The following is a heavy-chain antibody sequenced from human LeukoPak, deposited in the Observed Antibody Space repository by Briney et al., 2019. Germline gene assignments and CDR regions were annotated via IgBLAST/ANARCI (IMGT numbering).Heavy chain of an antibody. CDR3: ARQSIAVAGTGPFFDY. CDR2: IYPGDSDT. V-gene: IGHV5-51*01. Sequence: GESLKISCQGSGYSFTNYWIAWVRQMPGKGLEWMGIIYPGDSDTRYSPSFQGQVTISADKSISAAYLQWSSLKASDTAMYYCARQSIAVAGTGPFFDYWGQGTLVTVSS. J-gene: IGHJ4*02. CDR1: GYSFTNYW. D-gene: IGHD6-19*01.